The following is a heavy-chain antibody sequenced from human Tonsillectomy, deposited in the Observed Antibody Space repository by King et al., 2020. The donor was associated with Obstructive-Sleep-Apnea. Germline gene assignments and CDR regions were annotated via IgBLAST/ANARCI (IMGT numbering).Heavy chain of an antibody. Sequence: VQLVESGGGLVQPGGSLRFSCAASGFTFSRYAMSWVRQAPGKGLEWVSGMSGSGGSTYYADSVKGRFTISRDNSKNTLYLQMNSLRAEDTAVYYCAKVPSAMVTSNGYFDYWGQGTLVTVSS. D-gene: IGHD5-18*01. CDR2: MSGSGGST. J-gene: IGHJ4*02. V-gene: IGHV3-23*04. CDR1: GFTFSRYA. CDR3: AKVPSAMVTSNGYFDY.